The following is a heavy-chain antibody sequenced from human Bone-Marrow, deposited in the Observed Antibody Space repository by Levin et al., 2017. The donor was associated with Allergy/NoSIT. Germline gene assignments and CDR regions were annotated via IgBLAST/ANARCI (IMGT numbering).Heavy chain of an antibody. CDR3: ARDRWFGAYWGNWFDP. D-gene: IGHD3-10*01. J-gene: IGHJ5*02. CDR1: GGSVNTYY. V-gene: IGHV4-59*02. CDR2: ISYGGTT. Sequence: MSGGSLRLSCSVYGGSVNTYYWAWIRQPPGKGLEWIGYISYGGTTYFNPSLQSRATMSVDTSKNQFSLKLSSVTAADTGVYFCARDRWFGAYWGNWFDPWGQGALVTVSS.